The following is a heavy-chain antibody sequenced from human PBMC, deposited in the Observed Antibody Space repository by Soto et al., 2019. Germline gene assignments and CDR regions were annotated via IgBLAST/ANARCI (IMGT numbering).Heavy chain of an antibody. CDR3: ASESRYCSSGSCSDFDF. CDR1: GSKFSSYW. V-gene: IGHV3-7*03. J-gene: IGHJ4*02. CDR2: IKQGGSER. Sequence: PGGTLRLSCAASGSKFSSYWMSWVRQAPGKGLEWVANIKQGGSERNYVDSVKGRFTISRDNAKNSLYLQMNSLRAEDTAVYYCASESRYCSSGSCSDFDFWGQGTLVTVSS. D-gene: IGHD2-15*01.